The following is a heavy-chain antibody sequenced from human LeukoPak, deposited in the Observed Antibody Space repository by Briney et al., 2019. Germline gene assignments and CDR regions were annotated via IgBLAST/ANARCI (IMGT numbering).Heavy chain of an antibody. CDR2: IDGRSSTI. J-gene: IGHJ4*02. Sequence: GGSLRLSCTASGFTFSNFGMHWVRQAPGKGLEWVSYIDGRSSTIYYADSLKGRFTISRDNAKNSLYLEVNSLRAEDTAVYYCARDKRGLILEWWGQGTLVTVSS. D-gene: IGHD3-3*01. CDR3: ARDKRGLILEW. CDR1: GFTFSNFG. V-gene: IGHV3-48*04.